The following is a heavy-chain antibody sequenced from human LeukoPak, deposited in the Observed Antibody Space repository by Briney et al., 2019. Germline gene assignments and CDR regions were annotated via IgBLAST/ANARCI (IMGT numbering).Heavy chain of an antibody. CDR2: ISPSGGST. CDR3: AKVERYSSGWYKSPTFDYFDY. CDR1: GFIFLNYA. D-gene: IGHD6-19*01. J-gene: IGHJ4*02. Sequence: GGSLRLSCAASGFIFLNYAMTWVRQAPGKGLEWVSAISPSGGSTYYADSVKGRFTISKDNSKNTLYLQMNSLGAEDSAVYYCAKVERYSSGWYKSPTFDYFDYWGQGTLVTVSP. V-gene: IGHV3-23*01.